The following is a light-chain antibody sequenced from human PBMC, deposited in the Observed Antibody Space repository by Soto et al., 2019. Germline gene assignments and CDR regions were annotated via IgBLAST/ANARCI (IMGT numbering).Light chain of an antibody. CDR3: QQSYSTPYT. V-gene: IGKV1-39*01. Sequence: DIQMTQSPSSLSASVGDRVTITCRASQSISSHLHWYQQKPGKAPKLLIYAASSLQGGVPSRFSGSGSGKDFTLTISSLQPEDFATYYCQQSYSTPYTFGQGTKLEIK. J-gene: IGKJ2*01. CDR1: QSISSH. CDR2: AAS.